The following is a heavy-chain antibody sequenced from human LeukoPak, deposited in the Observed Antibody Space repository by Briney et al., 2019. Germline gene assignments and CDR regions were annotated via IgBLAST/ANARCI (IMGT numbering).Heavy chain of an antibody. V-gene: IGHV5-51*01. D-gene: IGHD1-26*01. Sequence: GESLKISCKISGYDFTTYWIGWVRQMPGKGLECMGIIWPGDSDTRYSPSFQGQVTISADKTISTVYLQWSSLKVSDTAIYYCARRGRGDWFDPWGQGTLVTVSS. CDR3: ARRGRGDWFDP. CDR2: IWPGDSDT. CDR1: GYDFTTYW. J-gene: IGHJ5*02.